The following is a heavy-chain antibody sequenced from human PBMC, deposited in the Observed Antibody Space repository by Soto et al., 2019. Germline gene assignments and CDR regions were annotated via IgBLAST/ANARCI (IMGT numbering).Heavy chain of an antibody. D-gene: IGHD3-3*01. V-gene: IGHV3-48*03. CDR3: ATLRFFPGKSENWFDP. J-gene: IGHJ5*02. CDR2: ISSSGSTI. Sequence: GGSLRLSCAASGFTFSSYEMNWVRQAPGKGLEWVSYISSSGSTIYYADSVKGRFTISRDNAKNSLYLQMNSLRAEDAAVYYCATLRFFPGKSENWFDPWGQGTLVTVSS. CDR1: GFTFSSYE.